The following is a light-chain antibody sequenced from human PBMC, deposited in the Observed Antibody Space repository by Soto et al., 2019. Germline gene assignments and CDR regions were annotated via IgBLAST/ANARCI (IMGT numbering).Light chain of an antibody. CDR2: KAS. J-gene: IGKJ1*01. CDR3: QHYNSYPPWT. CDR1: QSISIW. V-gene: IGKV1-5*03. Sequence: DIQMTQSPSTLSASVGDRVTITCRASQSISIWLAWYQQEPGKAPKLLIYKASSLQSGVPSRFSGSGSGTEYTLTISSLQPDDFATYYCQHYNSYPPWTFGQGTKVEIK.